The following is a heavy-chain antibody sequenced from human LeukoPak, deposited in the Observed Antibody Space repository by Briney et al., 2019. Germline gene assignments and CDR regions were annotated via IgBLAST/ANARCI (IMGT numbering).Heavy chain of an antibody. CDR3: ARVFGRDYGDFRFDY. V-gene: IGHV4-59*01. Sequence: PSETLSLTCTVSGGSISSYYWSRIRQPPGKGLEWIGYIYYSGSTNYNPSLKSRVTISVDTSKNQFSLKLSSVTAADTAVYYCARVFGRDYGDFRFDYWGQGTLVTVSS. D-gene: IGHD4-17*01. J-gene: IGHJ4*02. CDR2: IYYSGST. CDR1: GGSISSYY.